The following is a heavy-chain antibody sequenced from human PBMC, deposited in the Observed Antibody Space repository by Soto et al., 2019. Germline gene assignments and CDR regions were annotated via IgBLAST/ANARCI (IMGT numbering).Heavy chain of an antibody. CDR3: AKGHNYGDYVYFQH. CDR1: GFTFSSYG. CDR2: ISYDGSNK. Sequence: QVQLVESGGGVVQPGRSLRLSCAASGFTFSSYGMHWVRQAPGKGLEWVAVISYDGSNKYYADSVKGRFTISRDNSKNTLYLQMTGLRAEDTGVYYCAKGHNYGDYVYFQHWGQGTLVTVSS. D-gene: IGHD4-17*01. V-gene: IGHV3-30*18. J-gene: IGHJ1*01.